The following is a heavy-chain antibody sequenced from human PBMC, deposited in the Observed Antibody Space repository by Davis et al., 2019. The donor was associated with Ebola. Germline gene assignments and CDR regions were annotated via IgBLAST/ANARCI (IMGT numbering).Heavy chain of an antibody. D-gene: IGHD2-2*01. V-gene: IGHV3-21*01. J-gene: IGHJ4*02. CDR3: ARDLPQLNMPYY. CDR2: ISSSSSYI. Sequence: PGGSLRLSCAASGFTFSSYSMNWVRQAPGKGLEWVSSISSSSSYIYYADSVKGRFTISRDNAKNSLYLQMNSLRAEDTAVYYCARDLPQLNMPYYWGQGTLVTVSS. CDR1: GFTFSSYS.